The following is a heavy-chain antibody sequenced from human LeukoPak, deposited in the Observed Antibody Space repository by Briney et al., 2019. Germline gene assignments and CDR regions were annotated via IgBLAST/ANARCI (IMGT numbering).Heavy chain of an antibody. CDR1: GGTFSSYA. CDR2: IIPILGIA. Sequence: ASVKVSCKASGGTFSSYAISWVRQAPGQGLEWMGRIIPILGIANYAQKFQGRVTITADKSTSTAYMELSSLRSEDTAVYYCASGDIVVPIFDYWGQGTLVTVSS. D-gene: IGHD2-15*01. CDR3: ASGDIVVPIFDY. J-gene: IGHJ4*02. V-gene: IGHV1-69*04.